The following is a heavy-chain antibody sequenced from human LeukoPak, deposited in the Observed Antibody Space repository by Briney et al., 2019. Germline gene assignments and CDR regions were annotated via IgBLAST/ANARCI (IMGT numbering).Heavy chain of an antibody. CDR2: ISAYNGNT. Sequence: ASVKVSCKASGYTFTSYGISWVRQAPGQGLEWMGWISAYNGNTNYAQKLQGRVTITADESTSTAYMELSSLRSEDTAVYYCARAISNYDSSAYYRSDAFDIWGQGTMVTVSS. CDR3: ARAISNYDSSAYYRSDAFDI. V-gene: IGHV1-18*01. CDR1: GYTFTSYG. J-gene: IGHJ3*02. D-gene: IGHD3-22*01.